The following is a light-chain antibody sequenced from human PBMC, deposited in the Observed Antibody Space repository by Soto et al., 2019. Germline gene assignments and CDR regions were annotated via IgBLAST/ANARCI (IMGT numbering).Light chain of an antibody. CDR2: DAS. Sequence: DLQMTQSPSTLPASVGDRVIITCRASQSISRWLAWYQQKPGKAPKLLIYDASRLASGVPRRFSGSGSGTEFTLTISSLQPDDFATYYCQQYETYWTFGQGTKVEVK. CDR3: QQYETYWT. CDR1: QSISRW. J-gene: IGKJ1*01. V-gene: IGKV1-5*01.